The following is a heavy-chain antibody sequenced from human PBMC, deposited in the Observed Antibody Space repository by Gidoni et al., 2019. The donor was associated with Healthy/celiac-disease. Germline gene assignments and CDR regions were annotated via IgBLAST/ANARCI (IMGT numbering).Heavy chain of an antibody. CDR3: ARDWRGYYYYYMDV. J-gene: IGHJ6*03. Sequence: QVQLVQSGAEVKKPGASVKVSCKASGYTFTSYAMHWVRQAPGQRLEWMGWINAGNGNTKYSQKFQGRVTITRDTSASTAYMELSSLRSEDTAVYYCARDWRGYYYYYMDVWGKGTTVTVSS. CDR2: INAGNGNT. V-gene: IGHV1-3*01. CDR1: GYTFTSYA.